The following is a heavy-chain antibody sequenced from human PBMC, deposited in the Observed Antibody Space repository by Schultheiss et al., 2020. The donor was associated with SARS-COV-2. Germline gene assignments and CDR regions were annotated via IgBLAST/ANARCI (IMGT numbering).Heavy chain of an antibody. V-gene: IGHV4-34*01. CDR1: GGSISGDY. D-gene: IGHD5-18*01. CDR2: INHSGST. J-gene: IGHJ6*02. Sequence: SETLSLTCTVSGGSISGDYWSWIRQPPGKGLEWIGEINHSGSTNYNPSLKSRVTISVDTSKNQFSLKLSSVTAADTAVYYCARVGYSYGLDYYYYGMDVWGQGTTVTVSS. CDR3: ARVGYSYGLDYYYYGMDV.